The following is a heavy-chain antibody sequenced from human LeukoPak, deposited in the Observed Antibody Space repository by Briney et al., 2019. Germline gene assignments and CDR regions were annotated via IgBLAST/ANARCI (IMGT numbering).Heavy chain of an antibody. V-gene: IGHV3-23*01. CDR1: GFPFSSYA. J-gene: IGHJ4*02. D-gene: IGHD1-26*01. CDR3: VGGGARYYFDY. CDR2: ISGSGGST. Sequence: GSLRLSCAASGFPFSSYAMSWVRPAPGKGLEWVSAISGSGGSTYYADSVKGRFTISRDNSKNTLYLQMNSLRAEDTAVYYCVGGGARYYFDYWGQGTLVTVSS.